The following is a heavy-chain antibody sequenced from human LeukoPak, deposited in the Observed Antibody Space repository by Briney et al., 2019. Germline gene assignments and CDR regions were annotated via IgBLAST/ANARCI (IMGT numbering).Heavy chain of an antibody. D-gene: IGHD4-23*01. V-gene: IGHV1-8*03. J-gene: IGHJ6*03. CDR2: MNPNSGNT. Sequence: GVSVKVSCKASGYTFTSYDINWVRQATGQGLEWMGWMNPNSGNTGYAQKFQGRVTITRNTSISTAYMELSSLRSEDTAVYYCARVSPAGPMVTDYYYMDVWGKGTTVTVSS. CDR1: GYTFTSYD. CDR3: ARVSPAGPMVTDYYYMDV.